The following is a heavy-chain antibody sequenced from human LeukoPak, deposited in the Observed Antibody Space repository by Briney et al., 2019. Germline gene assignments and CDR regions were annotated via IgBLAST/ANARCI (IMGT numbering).Heavy chain of an antibody. CDR1: GISFRTSG. CDR3: AREGGRAAAGRFDY. Sequence: QPGGSLRLSCAASGISFRTSGMHWVRQAPGKGLEWVTFIQNDGSDKYYAASVKGRFTISRDNSKNTVYLHMNSLRADDTALYYCAREGGRAAAGRFDYWGQGTLVTVSS. J-gene: IGHJ4*02. D-gene: IGHD6-13*01. CDR2: IQNDGSDK. V-gene: IGHV3-30*02.